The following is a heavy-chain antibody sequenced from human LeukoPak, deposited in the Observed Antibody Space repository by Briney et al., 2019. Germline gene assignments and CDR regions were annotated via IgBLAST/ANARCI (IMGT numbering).Heavy chain of an antibody. V-gene: IGHV1-58*02. CDR1: GFTFTSSA. Sequence: SVKVSCKASGFTFTSSAMQWVRQARGQRLEWIGLIVVGSGNTNYAQKFQERVTITRDMSTSTAYMELSSLRSEDTAVYYCAAVSDDILTGENFDYWGQGTLVTVSS. CDR3: AAVSDDILTGENFDY. D-gene: IGHD3-9*01. CDR2: IVVGSGNT. J-gene: IGHJ4*02.